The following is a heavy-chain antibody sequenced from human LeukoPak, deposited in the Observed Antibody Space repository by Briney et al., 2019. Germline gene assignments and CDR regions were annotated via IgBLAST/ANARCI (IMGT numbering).Heavy chain of an antibody. CDR3: ARGGVIVVVVRGAGMDV. CDR2: INHSGST. D-gene: IGHD2-15*01. V-gene: IGHV4-34*01. Sequence: SETLPLTCAVYGGSFSGYYWSWIRQPPGKGLEWIGEINHSGSTNYNPSLKSRVTISVDTSKNQFSLKLSSVTAADTAVYYCARGGVIVVVVRGAGMDVWGQGTTVTVSS. J-gene: IGHJ6*02. CDR1: GGSFSGYY.